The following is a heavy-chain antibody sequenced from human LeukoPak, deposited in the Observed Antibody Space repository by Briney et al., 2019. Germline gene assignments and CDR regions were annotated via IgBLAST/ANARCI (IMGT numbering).Heavy chain of an antibody. CDR1: GFTFSSYG. CDR3: ARNSEDYGDYVGYYYYYGMDV. CDR2: ISRSSSYI. D-gene: IGHD4-17*01. V-gene: IGHV3-21*03. Sequence: GGSLRLSCAASGFTFSSYGMNWVRQAPGKGLEWVSSISRSSSYIYYADSVKGRFTISRDNAKNSLYLQMNSLRAEDTAVYYCARNSEDYGDYVGYYYYYGMDVWGQGTTVTVSS. J-gene: IGHJ6*02.